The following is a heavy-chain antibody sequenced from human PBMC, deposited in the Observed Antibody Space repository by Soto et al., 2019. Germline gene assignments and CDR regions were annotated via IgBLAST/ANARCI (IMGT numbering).Heavy chain of an antibody. D-gene: IGHD7-27*01. CDR1: GVRISSYW. CDR2: IDGDGTNT. CDR3: ATDPPNTALDP. Sequence: PXGTLRLSCAASGVRISSYWMFWVRQAPGKGLMWVSRIDGDGTNTNYADSVRGRFTISRDNSKNTLYLQMNRLRAEETAVYYYATDPPNTALDPWGQRTLVTVSS. J-gene: IGHJ5*01. V-gene: IGHV3-74*01.